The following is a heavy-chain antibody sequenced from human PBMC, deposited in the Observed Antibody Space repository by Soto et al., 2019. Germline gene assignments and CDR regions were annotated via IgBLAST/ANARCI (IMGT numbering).Heavy chain of an antibody. D-gene: IGHD4-17*01. CDR2: VYATGTS. CDR3: VRDGSKTLRDCFDP. CDR1: GGSMSKFY. Sequence: PLETLSLTCSVSGGSMSKFYWSWIRKTAGKGLEWMGRVYATGTSGYNPSLRSRIAMSVDISKKTFSLRLRSVTAADTGVYYCVRDGSKTLRDCFDPWGQGMLVTVSS. V-gene: IGHV4-4*07. J-gene: IGHJ5*02.